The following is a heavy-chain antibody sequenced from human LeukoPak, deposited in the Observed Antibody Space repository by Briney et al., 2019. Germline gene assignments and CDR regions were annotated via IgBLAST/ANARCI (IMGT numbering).Heavy chain of an antibody. J-gene: IGHJ4*02. Sequence: ASVKVSCKVSGYTLTELSMHWVRQAPGKGLEWMGGFDTEDGEAIYAQKFQGRVTMTEDTSTDTAYMELSSLRSEDTAVYYCASGGGSDFDYWGQGTLVTVSS. CDR2: FDTEDGEA. V-gene: IGHV1-24*01. D-gene: IGHD3-16*01. CDR1: GYTLTELS. CDR3: ASGGGSDFDY.